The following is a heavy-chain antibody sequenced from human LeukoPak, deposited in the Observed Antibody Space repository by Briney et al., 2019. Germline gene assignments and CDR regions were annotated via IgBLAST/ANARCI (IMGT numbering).Heavy chain of an antibody. CDR2: ISYDGSNK. D-gene: IGHD6-13*01. CDR1: GFTFGSFG. CDR3: AKDGAGSWFGEAT. V-gene: IGHV3-30*18. J-gene: IGHJ5*02. Sequence: GRSLRLSCAVSGFTFGSFGMQWVRQAPGKGLEWVALISYDGSNKHYADSVKGRFTISRDNSKNTLYLQMNGLRPEDTAVYYCAKDGAGSWFGEATWGQGTLVTVSS.